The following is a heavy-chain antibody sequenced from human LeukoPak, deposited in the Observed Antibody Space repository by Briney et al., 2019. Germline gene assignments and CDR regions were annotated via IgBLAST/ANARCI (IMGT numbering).Heavy chain of an antibody. CDR2: ISANGGTT. J-gene: IGHJ4*02. Sequence: QSGGSLRLSCSASGFTFSSYAMHWVRQAPGKGLEYVSAISANGGTTYYADSVKGRFTISRDNSKNTLYLQMSSLRAEDTAVYYCVNGGPTGTTYFDYWGQGTLVTVSS. D-gene: IGHD1-7*01. CDR1: GFTFSSYA. V-gene: IGHV3-64D*09. CDR3: VNGGPTGTTYFDY.